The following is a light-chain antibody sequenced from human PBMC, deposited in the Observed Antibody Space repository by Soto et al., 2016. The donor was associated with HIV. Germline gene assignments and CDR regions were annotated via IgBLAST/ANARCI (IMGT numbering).Light chain of an antibody. CDR2: KVS. V-gene: IGKV2-30*02. CDR3: MQALQTPLT. Sequence: DVVLTQSPLSLPVTPGQSASISCRSSQSLVRSDGNTYLNWFQQRPGQSPRRLIYKVSNRDSGVPDRFSGSGSDTDFTLKISRVEAEDVGTYYCMQALQTPLTFGQGTRLEIK. J-gene: IGKJ5*01. CDR1: QSLVRSDGNTY.